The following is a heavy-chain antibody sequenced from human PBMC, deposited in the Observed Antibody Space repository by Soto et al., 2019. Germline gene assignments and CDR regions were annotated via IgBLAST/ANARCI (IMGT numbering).Heavy chain of an antibody. D-gene: IGHD6-19*01. V-gene: IGHV4-59*01. CDR1: GGSISCSY. J-gene: IGHJ4*02. CDR2: VYYTGST. CDR3: ARSVAVPGAHIDY. Sequence: SETLSLTCSVSGGSISCSYWSWIRQSPGKGLEWLGYVYYTGSTNYSPSLRSRVSISVDTSKNEFSLRLSSVTAADTAVYFCARSVAVPGAHIDYWGQGTQVTVS.